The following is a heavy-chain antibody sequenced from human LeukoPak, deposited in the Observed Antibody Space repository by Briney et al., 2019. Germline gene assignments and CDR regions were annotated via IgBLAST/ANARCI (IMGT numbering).Heavy chain of an antibody. CDR1: GGSFSGYY. CDR2: INHSGST. D-gene: IGHD6-19*01. V-gene: IGHV4-34*01. J-gene: IGHJ3*02. CDR3: ARDRYRQWLSNYAFDI. Sequence: SETLSLTCAVYGGSFSGYYWSWIRQPPGKGLEWIGEINHSGSTNYNPSLKSRVTISVDTSKNQFSLKLSSVTAADTAVYYCARDRYRQWLSNYAFDIWGQGTMVTVSS.